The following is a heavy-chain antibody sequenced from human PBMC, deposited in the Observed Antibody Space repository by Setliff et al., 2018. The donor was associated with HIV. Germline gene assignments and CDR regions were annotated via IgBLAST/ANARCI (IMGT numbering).Heavy chain of an antibody. V-gene: IGHV4-59*01. J-gene: IGHJ4*02. CDR2: ISDSGTT. D-gene: IGHD3-3*01. CDR3: ARGSANSKYFDP. Sequence: SETLSLTCTVSGASISPYYWSWIRQPPGKGLEWIAWISDSGTTNYNPSLKSRVTLSVDTSKNQFSLSLTSVTGSDTAVYYCARGSANSKYFDPWGQGTLVTVSS. CDR1: GASISPYY.